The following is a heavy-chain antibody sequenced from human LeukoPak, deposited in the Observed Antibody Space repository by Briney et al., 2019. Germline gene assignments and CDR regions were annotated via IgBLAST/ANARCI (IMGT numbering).Heavy chain of an antibody. CDR1: GYTFTSYG. CDR2: VIPIFGTA. D-gene: IGHD3-16*01. Sequence: SVKVSCKTSGYTFTSYGISWVRQAPGQGLEWMGGVIPIFGTANYAQKFQGRVTITADESTSTAYMELSSLRSEDTAVYYCARFFGGATPLDYWGQGTLVTVSS. J-gene: IGHJ4*02. CDR3: ARFFGGATPLDY. V-gene: IGHV1-69*13.